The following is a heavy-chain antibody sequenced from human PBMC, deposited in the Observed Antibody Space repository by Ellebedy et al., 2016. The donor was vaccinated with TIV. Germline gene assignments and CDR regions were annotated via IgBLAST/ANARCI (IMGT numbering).Heavy chain of an antibody. V-gene: IGHV3-48*04. J-gene: IGHJ4*02. CDR3: ARGLWFGELLSHFDY. Sequence: GGSLRLXXAASGFTFSRYSMNWVRQAPGKGLEWVSYISSSSSTIYYADSVKGRFTISRDNAKNSLYLQMNSLRAEDTAVYYCARGLWFGELLSHFDYWGQGTLVTVSS. CDR2: ISSSSSTI. D-gene: IGHD3-10*01. CDR1: GFTFSRYS.